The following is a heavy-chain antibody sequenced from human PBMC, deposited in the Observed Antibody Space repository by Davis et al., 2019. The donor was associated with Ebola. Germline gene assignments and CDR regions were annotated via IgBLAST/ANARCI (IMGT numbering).Heavy chain of an antibody. D-gene: IGHD2-8*01. CDR1: GGTFSSYA. V-gene: IGHV1-69*04. CDR2: IIPILGIA. Sequence: AASVKVSCKASGGTFSSYAISWVRQAPGQGLEWMGRIIPILGIANYAQKFQGRVTITADKSTSTAYMELSSLRSEDTAVYYCARSLGYCTNGVCFRGNLNWFDPWGQGTLVTVSS. J-gene: IGHJ5*02. CDR3: ARSLGYCTNGVCFRGNLNWFDP.